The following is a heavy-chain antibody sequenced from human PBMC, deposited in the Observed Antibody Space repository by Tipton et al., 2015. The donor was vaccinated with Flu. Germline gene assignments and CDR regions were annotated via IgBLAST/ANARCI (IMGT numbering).Heavy chain of an antibody. CDR2: ISGSGGTT. J-gene: IGHJ4*02. CDR3: ASLSGGPTYDHIWGSYIDS. V-gene: IGHV3-23*01. Sequence: SLRLSCAVSGFTFSTYAVVWVRQAPGKGLEWVSAISGSGGTTYYVDSVKGRFTISRDSSKNTLYLQMTGLRAEDTAVYYCASLSGGPTYDHIWGSYIDSWGQGTLVPVSS. CDR1: GFTFSTYA. D-gene: IGHD3-16*01.